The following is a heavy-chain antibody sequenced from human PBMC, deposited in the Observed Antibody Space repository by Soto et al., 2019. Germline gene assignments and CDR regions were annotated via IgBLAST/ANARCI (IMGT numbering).Heavy chain of an antibody. V-gene: IGHV3-9*01. CDR3: AKDSIVVVPAAMRGGDWYFDL. Sequence: EVQLVESGGGLVQPGRSLRLSCAASGFTFDDYAMHWVRQAPGKGLEWGSGISWNSGSIGYADSVKGRFTISRDNANNSLYLQMNNLGAEDTALYYCAKDSIVVVPAAMRGGDWYFDLWGRGTLVTVSS. D-gene: IGHD2-2*01. CDR1: GFTFDDYA. J-gene: IGHJ2*01. CDR2: ISWNSGSI.